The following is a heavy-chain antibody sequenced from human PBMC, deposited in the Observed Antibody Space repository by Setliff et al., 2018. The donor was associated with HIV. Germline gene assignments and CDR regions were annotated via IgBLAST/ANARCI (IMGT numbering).Heavy chain of an antibody. V-gene: IGHV4-59*08. Sequence: PSETLSLTCTVSGGSISGYYWSWIRQPPGKGLEWMGYMYYSGSTNYNPSLKSRVTISGDTSKNQFSLKLTSVTAADTAVYYCARHVSGSYHSPFQHWGQGALVTVSS. CDR3: ARHVSGSYHSPFQH. CDR1: GGSISGYY. CDR2: MYYSGST. J-gene: IGHJ1*01. D-gene: IGHD1-26*01.